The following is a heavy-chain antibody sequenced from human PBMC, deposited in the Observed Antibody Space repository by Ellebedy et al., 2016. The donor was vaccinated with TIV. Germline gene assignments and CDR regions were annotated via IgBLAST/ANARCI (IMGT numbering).Heavy chain of an antibody. V-gene: IGHV1-69*13. CDR3: ATGAPHMIVVVIPSFDY. Sequence: SVKVSXKASGGTFSSYAISWVRQAPGQGLEWMGGIIPIFGTANYAQKFQGRVTITADESTSTAYMELSSLRSEDTAVYYCATGAPHMIVVVIPSFDYWGQGTLVTVSS. J-gene: IGHJ4*02. CDR1: GGTFSSYA. D-gene: IGHD3-22*01. CDR2: IIPIFGTA.